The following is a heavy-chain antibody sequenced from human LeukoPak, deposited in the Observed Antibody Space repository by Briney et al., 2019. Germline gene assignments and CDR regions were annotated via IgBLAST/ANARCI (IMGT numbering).Heavy chain of an antibody. CDR3: AKARRGVGYGSGSYYLTDY. Sequence: GRSLRLSCAASGFTFSSYAMSWVRQAPGKGLEWVSAISGSGGSTYYADSVKGRFTISRDNSKNTLYLQMNSLRAEDTAVYYCAKARRGVGYGSGSYYLTDYWGQGTLVTVSS. D-gene: IGHD3-10*01. CDR2: ISGSGGST. CDR1: GFTFSSYA. J-gene: IGHJ4*02. V-gene: IGHV3-23*01.